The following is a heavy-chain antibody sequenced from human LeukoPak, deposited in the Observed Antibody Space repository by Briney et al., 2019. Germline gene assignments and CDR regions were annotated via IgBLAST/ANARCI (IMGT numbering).Heavy chain of an antibody. CDR1: GGTFSSYA. D-gene: IGHD3-9*01. Sequence: SVNVSCKASGGTFSSYAISWVRQAPGQGLEWMGGIIPIFGTANYAQKFQGRVTITADESTSTAYMELSSLRSEDTAVYYCARGPPDILTGYSSFDYWGQGTLVTVSS. J-gene: IGHJ4*02. CDR3: ARGPPDILTGYSSFDY. V-gene: IGHV1-69*13. CDR2: IIPIFGTA.